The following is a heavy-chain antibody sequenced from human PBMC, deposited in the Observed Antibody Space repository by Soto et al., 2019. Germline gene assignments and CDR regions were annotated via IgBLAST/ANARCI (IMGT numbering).Heavy chain of an antibody. D-gene: IGHD1-26*01. CDR3: AKEATFWTEGSFDF. Sequence: EVQLLESGGGLVQPGGSLRLSCAASGFTFSSYAMNWVRQTPGKGLEWVSTISSGGSTYYADSVKGRFTISRDNSRNTLYLKMNSLRAEDTAVYYCAKEATFWTEGSFDFWGQGTLVTVSS. V-gene: IGHV3-23*01. CDR1: GFTFSSYA. J-gene: IGHJ4*02. CDR2: ISSGGST.